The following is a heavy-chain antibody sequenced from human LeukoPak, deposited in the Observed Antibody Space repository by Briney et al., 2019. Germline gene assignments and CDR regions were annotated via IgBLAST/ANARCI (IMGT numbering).Heavy chain of an antibody. Sequence: GGTLRLSCAASGFTFSSYGMSWVRQAPGKGLEWVSGISGSSGTTYYAESVKGRFTISRDNSKNTLYLQMNSLRAEDTAVYYCAKDSPGDYWGQGTLVTVSS. J-gene: IGHJ4*02. V-gene: IGHV3-23*01. CDR1: GFTFSSYG. CDR2: ISGSSGTT. CDR3: AKDSPGDY.